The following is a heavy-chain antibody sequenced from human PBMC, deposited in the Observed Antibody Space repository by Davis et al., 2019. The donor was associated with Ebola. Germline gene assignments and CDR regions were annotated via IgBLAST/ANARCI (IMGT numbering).Heavy chain of an antibody. CDR2: VTKSGNA. J-gene: IGHJ4*02. CDR3: ASRPASAIPDF. D-gene: IGHD2-2*01. CDR1: GGSISDYNYY. Sequence: PSVTLSLTCTVSGGSISDYNYYWGWIRQPPGKGLEWIGCVTKSGNAYYKPSLQSRVIISVDTSSDQFSLRMTSLTAADTALYFCASRPASAIPDFWGPGTLVTVSS. V-gene: IGHV4-39*01.